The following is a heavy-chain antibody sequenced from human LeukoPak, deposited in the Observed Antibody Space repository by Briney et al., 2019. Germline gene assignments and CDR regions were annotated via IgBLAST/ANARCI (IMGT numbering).Heavy chain of an antibody. CDR1: GYTFTSYA. CDR2: INPNSGGT. J-gene: IGHJ4*02. V-gene: IGHV1-2*02. CDR3: ARDYCSGGSCYWGVFDY. Sequence: ASVKVSCKASGYTFTSYAMNWVRQAPGQGLEWMGWINPNSGGTNYAQKFQGRVTMTRDTSISTAYMELSRLRSDDTAVYYCARDYCSGGSCYWGVFDYWGQGTLVTVSS. D-gene: IGHD2-15*01.